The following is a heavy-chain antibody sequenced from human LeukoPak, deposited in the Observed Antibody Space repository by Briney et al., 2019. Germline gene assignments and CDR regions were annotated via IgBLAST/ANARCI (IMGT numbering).Heavy chain of an antibody. J-gene: IGHJ3*02. CDR2: IYYSGST. CDR3: ARHSSPVNVIVVFLYAFVI. V-gene: IGHV4-39*01. D-gene: IGHD3-22*01. CDR1: GGSISSSSYY. Sequence: SETLSLTCTVSGGSISSSSYYWGWIRQPPGKGLEWIGSIYYSGSTYYNPSLKSRVTISVDTSKNQFSLKLSSVTAADTAVYYCARHSSPVNVIVVFLYAFVIWGQGTMVTVSS.